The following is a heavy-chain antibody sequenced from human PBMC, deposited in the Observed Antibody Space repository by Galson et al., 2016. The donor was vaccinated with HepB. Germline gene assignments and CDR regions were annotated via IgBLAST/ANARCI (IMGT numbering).Heavy chain of an antibody. Sequence: SLRLSCAASGFTFSSYWMHWVRQAPGKGLVRVSRINSDGSSTSYADSVKGRFTISRDNAKNTLYLQMNSLRAEDTAVYYCARGVGASSLGAFDIWGQGTMVTVSS. V-gene: IGHV3-74*01. J-gene: IGHJ3*02. D-gene: IGHD1-26*01. CDR2: INSDGSST. CDR1: GFTFSSYW. CDR3: ARGVGASSLGAFDI.